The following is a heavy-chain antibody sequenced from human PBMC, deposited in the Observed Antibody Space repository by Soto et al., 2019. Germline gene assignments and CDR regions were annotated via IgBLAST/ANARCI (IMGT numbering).Heavy chain of an antibody. V-gene: IGHV3-33*01. CDR3: ARDPGIVVVEIDY. CDR2: IWYDGSNK. Sequence: PGGSLRLSCAASGFTFSSYGMYWVRQAPGKGLEWVAVIWYDGSNKYYADSVKGRFTISRDNSKNTLYLQMNSLRAEDTAVYYCARDPGIVVVEIDYWGQGTLVTVSS. J-gene: IGHJ4*02. D-gene: IGHD3-22*01. CDR1: GFTFSSYG.